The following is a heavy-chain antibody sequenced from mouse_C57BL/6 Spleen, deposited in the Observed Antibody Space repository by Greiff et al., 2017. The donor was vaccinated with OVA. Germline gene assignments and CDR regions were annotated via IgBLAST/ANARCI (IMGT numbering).Heavy chain of an antibody. CDR3: ARDYSNYYFDY. J-gene: IGHJ2*01. V-gene: IGHV5-4*01. Sequence: DVQLVESGGGLVKPGGSLKLSCAASGFTFSSYAMSWVRQTPEKRLEWVATISDGGSYTYYPDNVKGRFTISRDNAKNNLYLQMSHLKSEDTAMYYCARDYSNYYFDYWGQGTTLTVSS. CDR2: ISDGGSYT. CDR1: GFTFSSYA. D-gene: IGHD2-5*01.